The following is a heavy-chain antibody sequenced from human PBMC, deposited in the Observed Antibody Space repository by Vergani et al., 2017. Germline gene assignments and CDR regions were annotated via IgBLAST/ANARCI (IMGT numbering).Heavy chain of an antibody. V-gene: IGHV4-34*01. CDR2: INHSGTI. J-gene: IGHJ3*01. CDR3: ARRAERWETLLRDDFDV. Sequence: QVQLQQWGPGLLKPSETLSLTCAVYGRSLSGYYWSWIRLAPGKGLEWIGEINHSGTINYNPTLKSPFNVSIDTSRDHFSLKLSSVSAADTAVYFCARRAERWETLLRDDFDVWGQGTFVTVSP. D-gene: IGHD1-26*01. CDR1: GRSLSGYY.